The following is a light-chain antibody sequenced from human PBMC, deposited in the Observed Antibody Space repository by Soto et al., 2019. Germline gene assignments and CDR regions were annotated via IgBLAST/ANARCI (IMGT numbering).Light chain of an antibody. Sequence: QSALTQPASVSGSPGQSITISCTGTSSDVGGYNYVSWYQQHPGKAPKLMIYEVSNRPSGVSSRFSGSKSGNTASLTISGLQAEDEADYYCSSYTTNITPVVFGGGTKLTVL. CDR1: SSDVGGYNY. CDR3: SSYTTNITPVV. V-gene: IGLV2-14*01. CDR2: EVS. J-gene: IGLJ2*01.